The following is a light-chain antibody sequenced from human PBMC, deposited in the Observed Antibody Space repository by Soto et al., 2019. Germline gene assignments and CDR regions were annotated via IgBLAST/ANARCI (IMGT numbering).Light chain of an antibody. CDR1: SSNIGAGYD. CDR3: QSYDSSLSGYV. CDR2: GNS. Sequence: QSVLTQPPSVSGAPGQRVTISCTGSSSNIGAGYDVHWYQQLPGTAPKLLIYGNSNRPSGVPDRFSGSKSGTSASLAMTGIQAEDEADYYCQSYDSSLSGYVFGTGTKLTVL. V-gene: IGLV1-40*01. J-gene: IGLJ1*01.